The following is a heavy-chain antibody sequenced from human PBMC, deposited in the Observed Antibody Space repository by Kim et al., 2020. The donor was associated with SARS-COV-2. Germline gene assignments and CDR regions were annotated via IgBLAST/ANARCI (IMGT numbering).Heavy chain of an antibody. CDR3: ARVGSWYADY. Sequence: GGSLRLSCAASGFIISSYSMNWVRQAPGKGLEWVSYISSSSSYIYYADSVKGRFTISRDNAKNSLYLQMNSLRAEDTAVYYCARVGSWYADYWGQGTLVTVSS. CDR1: GFIISSYS. D-gene: IGHD6-13*01. CDR2: ISSSSSYI. V-gene: IGHV3-21*01. J-gene: IGHJ4*02.